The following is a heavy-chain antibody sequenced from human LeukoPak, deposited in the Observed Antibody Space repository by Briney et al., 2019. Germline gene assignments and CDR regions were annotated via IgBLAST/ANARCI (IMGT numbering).Heavy chain of an antibody. CDR2: ISSSGSTI. CDR3: ARDHNDFWSGISHFDY. D-gene: IGHD3-3*01. V-gene: IGHV3-48*03. CDR1: GFTFSSYE. Sequence: PGGSLRLSCAASGFTFSSYEMNWVRQAPGKGLEWVSYISSSGSTIYYADSVKGRFTISRDNAKNSLYLQMNSLRAEDTAVYYCARDHNDFWSGISHFDYWGQGTLVTVSS. J-gene: IGHJ4*02.